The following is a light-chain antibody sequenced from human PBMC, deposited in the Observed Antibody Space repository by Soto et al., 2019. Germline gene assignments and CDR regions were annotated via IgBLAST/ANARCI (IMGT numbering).Light chain of an antibody. V-gene: IGLV2-14*01. Sequence: QSVLTQPASVSGSPGQSITISCTGTSSDVGSYNYVSWYQQHPGKAPKLMIYDVSNRPSGVSNRFSGSKSGNTASLTISGLQAEDEADYHCSSYTSSGTVVFGGGTKLTVL. CDR1: SSDVGSYNY. CDR2: DVS. J-gene: IGLJ2*01. CDR3: SSYTSSGTVV.